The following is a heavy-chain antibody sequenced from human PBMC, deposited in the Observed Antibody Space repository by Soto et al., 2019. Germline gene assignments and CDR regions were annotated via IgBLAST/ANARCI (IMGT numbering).Heavy chain of an antibody. CDR2: IYYSGST. CDR3: ARGGIAAAAYYYYGMDV. D-gene: IGHD6-13*01. J-gene: IGHJ6*02. Sequence: SETLSLTCTVSGGSISSYYWSWIRQPPGKGLEWIGYIYYSGSTNYNPSLKSRVTISVDTSKNQFSLKLSSVTAADTAVYYCARGGIAAAAYYYYGMDVWGQGTTVTVSS. CDR1: GGSISSYY. V-gene: IGHV4-59*08.